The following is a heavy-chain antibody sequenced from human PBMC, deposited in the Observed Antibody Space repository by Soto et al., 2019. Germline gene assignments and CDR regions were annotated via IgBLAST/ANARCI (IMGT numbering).Heavy chain of an antibody. Sequence: GGSLRLSCAASGFTFSSYGMHWVRQAPGKGLEWVAVIWFDGSIKYYGDSVKGRFTISRDNSKNTLFLQMNSLRAEDTAVYYCARGVDYYDSSAHLAAFDIWGQGTMVTVSS. J-gene: IGHJ3*02. V-gene: IGHV3-33*01. CDR3: ARGVDYYDSSAHLAAFDI. D-gene: IGHD3-22*01. CDR2: IWFDGSIK. CDR1: GFTFSSYG.